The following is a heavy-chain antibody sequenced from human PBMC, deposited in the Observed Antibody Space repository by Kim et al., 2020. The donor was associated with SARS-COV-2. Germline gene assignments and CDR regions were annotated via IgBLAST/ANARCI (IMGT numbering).Heavy chain of an antibody. Sequence: SVKVSCKASGGTFSSYAISWVRQAPGQGLEWMGGIIPIFGTANYAQKFQGRVTITADESTSTAYMELSSLRSEDTAVYYCASRAYSSSWYVGYYYYGMDVWGQGTTVTVSS. CDR3: ASRAYSSSWYVGYYYYGMDV. CDR1: GGTFSSYA. CDR2: IIPIFGTA. D-gene: IGHD6-13*01. J-gene: IGHJ6*02. V-gene: IGHV1-69*13.